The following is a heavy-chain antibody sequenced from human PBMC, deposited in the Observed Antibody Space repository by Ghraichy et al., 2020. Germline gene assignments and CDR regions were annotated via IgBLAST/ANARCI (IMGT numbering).Heavy chain of an antibody. D-gene: IGHD3-3*01. Sequence: SETLSLTCTVSGGSISSSSYYWGWIRQPPGKGREWIGSIYYSGSTYYNPSLKSRVTISVDTSKNQFSLKLSSVTAADTAVYYCASGITSFGVVTPLRYYGMDVWGQGTTVTVPS. V-gene: IGHV4-39*01. CDR3: ASGITSFGVVTPLRYYGMDV. CDR1: GGSISSSSYY. CDR2: IYYSGST. J-gene: IGHJ6*02.